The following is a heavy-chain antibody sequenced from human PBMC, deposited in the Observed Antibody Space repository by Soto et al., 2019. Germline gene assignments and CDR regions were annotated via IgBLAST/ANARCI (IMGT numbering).Heavy chain of an antibody. Sequence: GGSLRLSCAASGFTFSDYYMSWIRQAPGKGLEWVSDISSSGSTIYYADSVKGRFTISRDNAKNSLFLQMNGLRAEDTAVYYCARDSSLYCSGGRCYVDYWGQGTLVTVS. D-gene: IGHD2-15*01. CDR2: ISSSGSTI. V-gene: IGHV3-11*01. CDR1: GFTFSDYY. J-gene: IGHJ4*02. CDR3: ARDSSLYCSGGRCYVDY.